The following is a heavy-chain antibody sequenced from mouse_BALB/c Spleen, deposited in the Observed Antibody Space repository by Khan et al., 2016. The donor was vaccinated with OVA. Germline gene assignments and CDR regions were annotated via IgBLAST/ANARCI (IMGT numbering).Heavy chain of an antibody. CDR2: INPTTDYA. CDR1: GYTFTSYW. J-gene: IGHJ2*01. Sequence: QVQLKESGAELAKPGASVKMSCEASGYTFTSYWMHWVKQRPGQGLEWIGYINPTTDYAEYNQKFKDKATLTAGKSSSTAYMQLSSLTSEDSAVYYGARSRLPGYFDYWGQGTTLTVSS. D-gene: IGHD2-2*01. CDR3: ARSRLPGYFDY. V-gene: IGHV1-7*01.